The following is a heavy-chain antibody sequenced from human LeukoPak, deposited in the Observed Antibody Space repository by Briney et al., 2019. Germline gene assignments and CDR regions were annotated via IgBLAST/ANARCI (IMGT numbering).Heavy chain of an antibody. CDR1: GYTFTGYY. Sequence: VASLKVSCKASGYTFTGYYMHWVRQAPGQGLEWMGWINPNSGGTNYAQKFHGRVTMTRDTSISTAYMELRRLRSDDTAVYYCARGAHYHDSSQGYDYWGQGTLVTVSS. J-gene: IGHJ4*02. CDR2: INPNSGGT. D-gene: IGHD3-22*01. CDR3: ARGAHYHDSSQGYDY. V-gene: IGHV1-2*02.